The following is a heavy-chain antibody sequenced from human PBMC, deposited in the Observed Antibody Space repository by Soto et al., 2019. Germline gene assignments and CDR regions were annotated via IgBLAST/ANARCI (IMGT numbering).Heavy chain of an antibody. V-gene: IGHV3-48*02. CDR2: ITSDTNTI. D-gene: IGHD6-19*01. J-gene: IGHJ4*02. Sequence: EVQLVESGGGLVQPGGSLRLTYVASGFPFSIYSMNWVRQAPGKGLEWSSYITSDTNTIKYADSVKGRFTISRDNAKNLVYPQMNSLRDEDTAVYFCARSVEGHFDYWGQGTVVTVSS. CDR1: GFPFSIYS. CDR3: ARSVEGHFDY.